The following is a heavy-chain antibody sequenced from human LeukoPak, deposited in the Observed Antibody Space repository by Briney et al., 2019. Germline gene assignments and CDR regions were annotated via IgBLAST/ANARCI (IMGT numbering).Heavy chain of an antibody. V-gene: IGHV4-30-2*01. CDR2: IYHSGST. J-gene: IGHJ4*02. Sequence: SETLSLTCTVSGGSISSGGYYWSWIRRPPGKGLEWSWYIYHSGSTYYNPSLNSRATISVERSKRKFSLKLSYVTAADTAVYYCARDKPTVVSQEYYFDYWGQGTLVTVSS. CDR3: ARDKPTVVSQEYYFDY. D-gene: IGHD4-23*01. CDR1: GGSISSGGYY.